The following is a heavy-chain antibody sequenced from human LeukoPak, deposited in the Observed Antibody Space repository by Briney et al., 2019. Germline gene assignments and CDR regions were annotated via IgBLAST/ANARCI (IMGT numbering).Heavy chain of an antibody. CDR3: ARGPIAAAGDY. J-gene: IGHJ4*02. CDR2: MNPNSGNT. V-gene: IGHV1-8*01. D-gene: IGHD6-13*01. CDR1: GYTFTSYD. Sequence: ASVKVSCKASGYTFTSYDINWVRQATGQGLEWMGWMNPNSGNTNYAQNLQGRVTMTRDTSTSTAYMEVRSLRSDDTAVYYCARGPIAAAGDYWGQGTLVTVSS.